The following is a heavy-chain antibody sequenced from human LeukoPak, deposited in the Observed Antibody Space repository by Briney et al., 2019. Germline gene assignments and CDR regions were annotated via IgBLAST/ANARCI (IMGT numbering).Heavy chain of an antibody. CDR2: IYCSGST. CDR3: ARDRFGGAIYYYYYMDV. Sequence: SETLSLTCTVSGGSISSSSYYWGWIRQPPGKGLEWIGSIYCSGSTYYNPSLKSRVTISVDTSKNQFSLKLSSVTAADTAVYYCARDRFGGAIYYYYYMDVWGKGTTVTVSS. D-gene: IGHD2-15*01. V-gene: IGHV4-39*07. J-gene: IGHJ6*03. CDR1: GGSISSSSYY.